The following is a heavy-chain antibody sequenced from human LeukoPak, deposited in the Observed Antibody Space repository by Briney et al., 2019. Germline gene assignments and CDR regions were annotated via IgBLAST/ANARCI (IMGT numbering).Heavy chain of an antibody. D-gene: IGHD6-25*01. V-gene: IGHV1-18*01. CDR3: AREALNSGAWIY. Sequence: ASVKVSCKASGYSFTSYGIYWVRQAPGQGLEWMGWTSTFNSRTHTARNFQGRVTMTTDTSTTTAYLEVSGLTSNDTAAYYCAREALNSGAWIYWGQGSLVIVSS. CDR2: TSTFNSRT. CDR1: GYSFTSYG. J-gene: IGHJ4*02.